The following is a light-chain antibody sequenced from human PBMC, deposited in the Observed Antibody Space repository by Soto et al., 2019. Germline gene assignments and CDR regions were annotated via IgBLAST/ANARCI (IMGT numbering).Light chain of an antibody. V-gene: IGKV3-20*01. CDR3: HHYCFSRDT. J-gene: IGKJ2*01. Sequence: EIVLTQSPGTLSLSPGERATLSCRASQSVTSNYLAWYQQKPGQAPRLLIYGASSRATGIPDRFSGSGSGTHFTLTISRLEPEDFAVYYCHHYCFSRDTFGQGTKLEIK. CDR2: GAS. CDR1: QSVTSNY.